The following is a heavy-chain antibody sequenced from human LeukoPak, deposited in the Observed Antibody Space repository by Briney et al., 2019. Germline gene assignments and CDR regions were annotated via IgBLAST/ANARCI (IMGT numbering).Heavy chain of an antibody. Sequence: GGSLRLSCAASGFAFTSYNMNWVRQAPGKGLEWISSISSSSSYIYYADSVAGRFTISRDNAKTSLFLQMNSLRADDTAVYYCARGPVGATSRIWFDCWGQGTLVTVSS. CDR1: GFAFTSYN. V-gene: IGHV3-21*01. D-gene: IGHD1-26*01. CDR3: ARGPVGATSRIWFDC. CDR2: ISSSSSYI. J-gene: IGHJ5*01.